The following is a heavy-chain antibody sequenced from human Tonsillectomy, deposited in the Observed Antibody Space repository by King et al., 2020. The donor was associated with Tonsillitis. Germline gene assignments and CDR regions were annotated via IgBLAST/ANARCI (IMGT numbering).Heavy chain of an antibody. Sequence: VQLVESGGGVVRPGGSLRLSCAASGFTFGDYGMSWVRQAPGKGLEWVSGINWSGGRTVYADSVKGRFTISRDNGKNSLYLQMNSLRAEDTALYYCARVDIAAAGTDDAFDIWCQETMVTVSS. CDR2: INWSGGRT. J-gene: IGHJ3*02. D-gene: IGHD6-13*01. V-gene: IGHV3-20*04. CDR3: ARVDIAAAGTDDAFDI. CDR1: GFTFGDYG.